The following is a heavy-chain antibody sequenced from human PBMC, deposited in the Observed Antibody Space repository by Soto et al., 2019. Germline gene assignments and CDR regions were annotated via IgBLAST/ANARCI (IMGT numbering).Heavy chain of an antibody. CDR1: GYTVTSYE. CDR2: MNPNSGNT. D-gene: IGHD2-8*01. J-gene: IGHJ6*02. V-gene: IGHV1-8*01. CDR3: AKNGQPPYYYYGLDV. Sequence: ASVKVACKASGYTVTSYEVNGVRQATEQGLEWMGWMNPNSGNTGYAQKFQGRVTMTIDTSTTTAFMELRSLTSDDTAVYYCAKNGQPPYYYYGLDVWGQGTTVTVSS.